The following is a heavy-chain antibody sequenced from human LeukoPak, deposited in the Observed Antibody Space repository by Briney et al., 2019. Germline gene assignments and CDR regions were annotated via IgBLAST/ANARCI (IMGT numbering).Heavy chain of an antibody. D-gene: IGHD4-23*01. J-gene: IGHJ4*02. Sequence: PSETLSLTCSVSGYSISSGYYWGWLRQPPGKGLEWIGSMSQSGNSHYNPSLKSRVAISVDTSKNEFSLKLTSVTAADTAVYYCARVFQIDGGSPDFDYWGQGTLVTVSS. V-gene: IGHV4-38-2*02. CDR1: GYSISSGYY. CDR2: MSQSGNS. CDR3: ARVFQIDGGSPDFDY.